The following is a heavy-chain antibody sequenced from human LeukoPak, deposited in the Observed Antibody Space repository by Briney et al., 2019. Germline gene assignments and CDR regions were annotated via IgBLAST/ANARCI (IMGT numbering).Heavy chain of an antibody. CDR1: GGSFSGYY. D-gene: IGHD1-14*01. CDR2: INHSGST. V-gene: IGHV4-34*01. Sequence: PSETLSLTCAVYGGSFSGYYWSWIRQPPGKGLEWIGEINHSGSTNYNPSLKSRVTISVDTSKNQFSLKLSSVTAADTAAYYCAARKRVRPFDYWGQGTLVTVSS. J-gene: IGHJ4*02. CDR3: AARKRVRPFDY.